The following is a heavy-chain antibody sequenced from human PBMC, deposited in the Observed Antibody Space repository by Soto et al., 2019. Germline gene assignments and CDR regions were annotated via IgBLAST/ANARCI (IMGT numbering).Heavy chain of an antibody. CDR1: GFTFSSYA. CDR2: LSGSAATA. CDR3: AAHRTLNWFDP. V-gene: IGHV3-23*01. J-gene: IGHJ5*02. Sequence: GGSLRLSCSASGFTFSSYAMTWVRQAPGKGLEWVSSLSGSAATAYYADSVKGRFTVSRDTSKNQFSLKLSSVTAADTAVYYCAAHRTLNWFDPWGQGTLVTVSS.